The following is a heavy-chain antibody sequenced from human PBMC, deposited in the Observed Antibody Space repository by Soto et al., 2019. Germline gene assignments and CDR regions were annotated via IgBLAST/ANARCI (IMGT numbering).Heavy chain of an antibody. D-gene: IGHD3-10*01. CDR2: ISYDGSNI. V-gene: IGHV3-30*03. CDR1: GFTFSSYG. J-gene: IGHJ6*02. CDR3: ARDLSGNYGMDV. Sequence: HPGGSLRLSCAASGFTFSSYGMHWVRQAPGKGLEWVSVISYDGSNIYYADSVKGRFTISRDNAKNSLYLQMNSLRAEDTAVYYCARDLSGNYGMDVWGQGTTVTVSS.